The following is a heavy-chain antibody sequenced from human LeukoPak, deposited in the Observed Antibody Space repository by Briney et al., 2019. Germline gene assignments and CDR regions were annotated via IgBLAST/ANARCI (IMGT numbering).Heavy chain of an antibody. CDR1: GFTFSSYG. Sequence: GGSLRLSCAASGFTFSSYGMHWVRQAPGKGLEWVAVIWYDGSNKYYADSVKGRFTISRDNSKNTLYLQMNSLRAEDTAVYYCAKESRTTTRFDYWGQGTLVTVSS. J-gene: IGHJ4*02. CDR3: AKESRTTTRFDY. CDR2: IWYDGSNK. V-gene: IGHV3-33*06. D-gene: IGHD1-26*01.